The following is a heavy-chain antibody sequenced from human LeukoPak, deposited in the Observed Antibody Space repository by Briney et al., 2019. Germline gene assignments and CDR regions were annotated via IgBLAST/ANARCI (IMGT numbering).Heavy chain of an antibody. CDR1: GFTFSSYA. CDR2: ISYDGSNK. V-gene: IGHV3-30*04. D-gene: IGHD2-2*01. Sequence: GRSLRLSCAASGFTFSSYAMHWVRQAPGKGLEWVAVISYDGSNKYYADSVKGRFTISRDNSKNTLYLQINSLRAEDTAVYYCARGMEYQLLLVDYWGQGTLVTVSS. CDR3: ARGMEYQLLLVDY. J-gene: IGHJ4*02.